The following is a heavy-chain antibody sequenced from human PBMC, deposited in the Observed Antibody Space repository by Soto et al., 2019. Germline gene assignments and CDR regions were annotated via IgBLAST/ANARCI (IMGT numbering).Heavy chain of an antibody. Sequence: SETQSPTCPVYGGSFSGFYWSCIRQPPGKGLEWIGEINHSGSTNYNPSLKSRVAISVDTSKNQFSLKLSSVTAGDTAVYYCARWGYAARFGYWGQGTLVTVSS. CDR2: INHSGST. CDR3: ARWGYAARFGY. CDR1: GGSFSGFY. V-gene: IGHV4-34*01. J-gene: IGHJ4*02. D-gene: IGHD5-12*01.